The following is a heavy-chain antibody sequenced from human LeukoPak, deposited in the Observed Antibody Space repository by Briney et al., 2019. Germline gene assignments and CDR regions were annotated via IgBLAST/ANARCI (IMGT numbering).Heavy chain of an antibody. J-gene: IGHJ4*02. CDR2: INWNGGST. V-gene: IGHV3-20*04. CDR3: ARVGYGDYFEHEYHFDY. Sequence: GGSLRLSCATSGFTFDDYGMSWVRQAPGKGLEWVSGINWNGGSTGYADSVKGRFTISRDNAKNSLYLQMNSLRAEDTALYYCARVGYGDYFEHEYHFDYWGQGTLVTVSS. D-gene: IGHD4-17*01. CDR1: GFTFDDYG.